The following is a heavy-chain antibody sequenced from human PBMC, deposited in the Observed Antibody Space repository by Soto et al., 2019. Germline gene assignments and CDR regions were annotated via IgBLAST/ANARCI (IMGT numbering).Heavy chain of an antibody. D-gene: IGHD3-10*01. V-gene: IGHV4-31*03. CDR1: GGSISSGGYY. CDR3: ARDRGEGSYLDY. J-gene: IGHJ4*02. Sequence: QVQLQESGPGLVKPSQTLSLTCTVSGGSISSGGYYWSWNRQHPGKGLEWIGYIYYSGSTYYNPSLKSRVTISVDTSKNQFSLKLSSVTAADTAVYYCARDRGEGSYLDYWGQGTLVTVSS. CDR2: IYYSGST.